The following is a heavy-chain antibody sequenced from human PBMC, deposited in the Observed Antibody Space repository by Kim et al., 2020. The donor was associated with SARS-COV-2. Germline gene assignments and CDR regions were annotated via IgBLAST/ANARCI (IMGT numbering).Heavy chain of an antibody. Sequence: AVSVKSRITIHPDTAKNQVSLKLNSVTHEDTAVYYCARARIAARPGYFDYWGQGTLVTVSS. D-gene: IGHD6-6*01. J-gene: IGHJ4*02. V-gene: IGHV6-1*01. CDR3: ARARIAARPGYFDY.